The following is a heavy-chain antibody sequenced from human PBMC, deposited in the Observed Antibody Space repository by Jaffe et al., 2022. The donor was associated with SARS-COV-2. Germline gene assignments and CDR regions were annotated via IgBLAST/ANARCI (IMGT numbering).Heavy chain of an antibody. CDR2: IYYSGTT. Sequence: QVQLQESGPGLVKPSQTLSLTCTVSGGSINSGAYYWSWIRQHPGKGLEWIGYIYYSGTTYYNPSLKSRLTISLDTSKNQFSLKLSSVTAADTAVYYCAQSNRGLRDAFDIWGQGTMVTVSS. V-gene: IGHV4-31*03. CDR1: GGSINSGAYY. J-gene: IGHJ3*02. CDR3: AQSNRGLRDAFDI. D-gene: IGHD3-16*01.